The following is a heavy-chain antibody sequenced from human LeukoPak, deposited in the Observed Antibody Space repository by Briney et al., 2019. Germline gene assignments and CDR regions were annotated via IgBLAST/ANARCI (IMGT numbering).Heavy chain of an antibody. J-gene: IGHJ4*02. CDR3: TLLAVASDFDY. CDR2: IASSGTTK. CDR1: RFPFSVYE. V-gene: IGHV3-48*03. D-gene: IGHD6-19*01. Sequence: PGGSLRLSCAVSRFPFSVYEMNWVRQAPGKGLEWVSNIASSGTTKYYADSAKGRFSISRDNAKSSLYLQMNSLRVEDTAVYYCTLLAVASDFDYWGQGALVTVSS.